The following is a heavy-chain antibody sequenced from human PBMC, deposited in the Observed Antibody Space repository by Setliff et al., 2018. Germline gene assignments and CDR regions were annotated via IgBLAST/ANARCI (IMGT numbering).Heavy chain of an antibody. J-gene: IGHJ4*02. V-gene: IGHV1-18*04. CDR3: ARVPRLEWLLPTFDS. CDR1: GYTFTGPY. D-gene: IGHD3-3*01. CDR2: ISGYNGNT. Sequence: ASVKVSCKASGYTFTGPYMHWVRQAPGQGLEWMGWISGYNGNTDYAQNRQGRVTMTIDTSTSTAYMELRSLRSDDTAVYYCARVPRLEWLLPTFDSWGQGTLVTVSS.